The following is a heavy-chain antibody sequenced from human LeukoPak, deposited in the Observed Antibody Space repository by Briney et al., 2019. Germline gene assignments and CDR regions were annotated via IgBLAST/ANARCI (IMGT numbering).Heavy chain of an antibody. V-gene: IGHV4-39*07. CDR3: ASQSDYKTGIDY. D-gene: IGHD4/OR15-4a*01. CDR2: INYSGST. CDR1: GASISRSSYY. Sequence: PSETLSLTCTVSGASISRSSYYWNWIRQPPGKGLEWIGEINYSGSTNYSPSLKSRVTISVDTSKNQFSLKLSSVTAADTAVYYCASQSDYKTGIDYWGQGTLVTVSS. J-gene: IGHJ4*02.